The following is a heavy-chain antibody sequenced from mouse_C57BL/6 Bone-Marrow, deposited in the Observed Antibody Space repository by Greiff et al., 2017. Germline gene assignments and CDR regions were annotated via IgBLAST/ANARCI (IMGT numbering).Heavy chain of an antibody. V-gene: IGHV1-76*01. CDR1: GYTFTDYY. CDR3: ARWGPTIVTRTGAMDY. CDR2: IYPGSGNT. Sequence: QVQLQQSGAELVRPGASVKLSCKASGYTFTDYYINWVKQRPGQGLEWIARIYPGSGNTYYNEKFKGKATLTAEKSSSTAYMQLSSLTSEDSAVYFCARWGPTIVTRTGAMDYWGQGTSVTVSS. D-gene: IGHD2-5*01. J-gene: IGHJ4*01.